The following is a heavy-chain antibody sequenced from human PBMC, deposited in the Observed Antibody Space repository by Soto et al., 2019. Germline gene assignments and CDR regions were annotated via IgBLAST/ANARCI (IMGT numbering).Heavy chain of an antibody. V-gene: IGHV3-33*01. Sequence: QVRLVESGGGVVQPGRSLRLSCAASGFTFSGLGMHWVRQAPGKGLELVAVIRYDGSNIYYADAVKGRFTISRDNSKDTLYLQMNSLRADDTAVYYCARDGVGHTTFFGYFDYWGQGTLVTVSS. CDR2: IRYDGSNI. CDR1: GFTFSGLG. J-gene: IGHJ4*02. D-gene: IGHD1-26*01. CDR3: ARDGVGHTTFFGYFDY.